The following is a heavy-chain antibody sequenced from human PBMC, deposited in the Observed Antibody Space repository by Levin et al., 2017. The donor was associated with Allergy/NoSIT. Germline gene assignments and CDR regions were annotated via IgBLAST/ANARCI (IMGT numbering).Heavy chain of an antibody. CDR1: GGTFSRYG. V-gene: IGHV1-69*13. CDR2: IIPIYGST. J-gene: IGHJ6*02. CDR3: ARDEEMATVYHYYYSMDV. Sequence: GASVKVSCKASGGTFSRYGISWVRQAPGQGLEWMGGIIPIYGSTKYAQKFQGRVTITADESTSTVYMELNSLRSEDTAVFYCARDEEMATVYHYYYSMDVWGQGTTVTVSS. D-gene: IGHD5-24*01.